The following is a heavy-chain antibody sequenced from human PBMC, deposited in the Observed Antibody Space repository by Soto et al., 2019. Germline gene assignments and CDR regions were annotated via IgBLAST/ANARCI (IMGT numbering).Heavy chain of an antibody. D-gene: IGHD5-18*01. CDR1: GGSFIDYY. J-gene: IGHJ4*02. CDR2: INHSGST. CDR3: ARHFPYSYGTDY. V-gene: IGHV4-34*01. Sequence: SETLSLTCAVYGGSFIDYYWSLIRQSPGRGLEWIGEINHSGSTNYNPSLKSRVTISVDTSKNQFSLKLSSVTAADTAVYYCARHFPYSYGTDYWGQGTLVTVSS.